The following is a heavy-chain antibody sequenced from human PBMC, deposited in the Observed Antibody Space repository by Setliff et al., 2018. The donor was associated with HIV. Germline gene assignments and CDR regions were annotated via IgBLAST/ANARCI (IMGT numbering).Heavy chain of an antibody. J-gene: IGHJ4*02. Sequence: SETLSLTCTVSGGSISSYYWSWIRQPPGKGLEWIGHIYIGSTNYNPSLKSRVTISADTSKNQFSLKLSSVTAADTAVYFCARSSRGSLRDLDYWGPGTLVTVSS. CDR2: IYIGST. D-gene: IGHD2-21*02. CDR1: GGSISSYY. V-gene: IGHV4-4*08. CDR3: ARSSRGSLRDLDY.